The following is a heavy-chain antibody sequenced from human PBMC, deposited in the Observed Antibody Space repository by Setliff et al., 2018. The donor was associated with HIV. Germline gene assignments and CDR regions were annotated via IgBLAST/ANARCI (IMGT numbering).Heavy chain of an antibody. Sequence: ASVKVSCKASGYTFTAYYIHWARQAPGQGLEWMGRINPNSGDSKYAQRFQGRVTMTRDTSITTASMDLSSLRTDDTAVYYCARDRALRHSGGHRIDDGLDIWGQGTMVTVSS. CDR3: ARDRALRHSGGHRIDDGLDI. CDR2: INPNSGDS. J-gene: IGHJ3*02. V-gene: IGHV1-2*06. CDR1: GYTFTAYY. D-gene: IGHD1-26*01.